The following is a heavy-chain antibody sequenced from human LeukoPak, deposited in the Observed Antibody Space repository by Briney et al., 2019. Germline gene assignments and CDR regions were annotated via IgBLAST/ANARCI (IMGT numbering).Heavy chain of an antibody. J-gene: IGHJ6*02. CDR3: ARDLDYYGMDV. CDR1: GGSISSDGYS. CDR2: IYHSGST. Sequence: SQTLSLTCAVSGGSISSDGYSWSWIRQPPGKGLEWIGYIYHSGSTYYNPSLKSRVTISVDTSKNQFSLKLSSVTAADTAVYYCARDLDYYGMDVWGQGTTVTVSS. V-gene: IGHV4-30-2*01.